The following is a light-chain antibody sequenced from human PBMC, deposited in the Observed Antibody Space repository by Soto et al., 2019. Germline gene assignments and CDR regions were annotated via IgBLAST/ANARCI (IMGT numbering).Light chain of an antibody. V-gene: IGKV3-20*01. Sequence: EIVLTQSPGTLSLSPVEVATLSCSASQSVSSSSLAWYQQKPGQAPRLLIYGASNRATGIPDRFSGSGSGTDFTLTISRLEPEDFAVYYCQQYGSSPWTFGQGTKVHIK. J-gene: IGKJ1*01. CDR1: QSVSSSS. CDR3: QQYGSSPWT. CDR2: GAS.